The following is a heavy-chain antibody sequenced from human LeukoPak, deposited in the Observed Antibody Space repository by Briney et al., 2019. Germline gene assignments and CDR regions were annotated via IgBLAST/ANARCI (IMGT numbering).Heavy chain of an antibody. V-gene: IGHV4-34*01. CDR1: GGSFSGYY. J-gene: IGHJ6*02. CDR2: INHSGST. D-gene: IGHD2-2*01. CDR3: ARGLGSTSAPGMDV. Sequence: SETLSLTCAVYGGSFSGYYWSWIRQPPGKGLEWIGEINHSGSTNYNPSLKSRVTISVDTSKNQFSLKLSSVTAADTAVYYCARGLGSTSAPGMDVWGQGATVTVSS.